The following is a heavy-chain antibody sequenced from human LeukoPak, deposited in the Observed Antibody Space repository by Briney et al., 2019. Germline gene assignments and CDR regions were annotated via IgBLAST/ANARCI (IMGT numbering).Heavy chain of an antibody. Sequence: SETLSLTCAVYGGSFSGYYRSWIRQPPGKGLEWIGEINHSGSTNYNPSLKSRVTISVDTSKNQFSLKLSSVTAADTAVYYCAFDTAMATGWGPGTLVTVSS. CDR2: INHSGST. CDR1: GGSFSGYY. D-gene: IGHD5-18*01. J-gene: IGHJ4*02. CDR3: AFDTAMATG. V-gene: IGHV4-34*01.